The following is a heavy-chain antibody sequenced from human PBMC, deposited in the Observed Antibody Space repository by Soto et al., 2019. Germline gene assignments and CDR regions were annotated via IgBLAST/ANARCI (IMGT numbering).Heavy chain of an antibody. V-gene: IGHV4-59*08. CDR1: GGSISSYY. J-gene: IGHJ1*01. CDR2: IYYSGST. Sequence: SETLSLTCTVSGGSISSYYWSWIRQPPGKGLEWIGYIYYSGSTNYNPSLKSRVTISVDTSKNQFSLKLSSVTAADTAVYYCARGTYSSSPTVYFQHWGQGTLVTVSS. D-gene: IGHD6-13*01. CDR3: ARGTYSSSPTVYFQH.